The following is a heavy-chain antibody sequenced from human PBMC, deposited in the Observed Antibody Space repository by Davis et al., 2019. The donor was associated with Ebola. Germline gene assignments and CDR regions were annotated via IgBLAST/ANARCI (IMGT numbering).Heavy chain of an antibody. D-gene: IGHD3-10*01. CDR2: INTNTGNP. CDR1: GYTFTSYA. CDR3: TTDIAVLLWFGEWVVY. Sequence: ASVKVSCKASGYTFTSYAMNWVRQAPGQGLEWMGWINTNTGNPTYAQGFTGRFVFSLDTSVSTAYLQISSLKAEDTAVYYCTTDIAVLLWFGEWVVYWGQGTLVTVSS. J-gene: IGHJ4*02. V-gene: IGHV7-4-1*02.